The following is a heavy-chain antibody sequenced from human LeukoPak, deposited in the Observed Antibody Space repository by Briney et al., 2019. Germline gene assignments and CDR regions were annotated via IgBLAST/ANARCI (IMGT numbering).Heavy chain of an antibody. CDR1: GFIFDDYV. D-gene: IGHD4-17*01. Sequence: GGSLRLSCAASGFIFDDYVMHWVRHAPGKGLEWVSGISWNSASIGYADSVKGRFTISRDNAKNFLYLQMNSLRVEDTALYYCAKDIRGATVTDYGMDVWGQGTTVTVSS. J-gene: IGHJ6*02. V-gene: IGHV3-9*01. CDR3: AKDIRGATVTDYGMDV. CDR2: ISWNSASI.